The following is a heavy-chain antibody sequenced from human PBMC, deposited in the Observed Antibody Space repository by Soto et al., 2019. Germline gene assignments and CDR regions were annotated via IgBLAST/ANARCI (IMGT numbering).Heavy chain of an antibody. CDR1: GFSLSTSGMC. Sequence: SGPTLVNPTQTLTLTCTFSGFSLSTSGMCVSWIRKPPGKALEWLALIDWDDDKYYSTSLKTRLTISKDTSKNYVVLTMTNMDPVDTATYYCARIRNPHNYYYYYGMDVWGQGTTVTISS. CDR3: ARIRNPHNYYYYYGMDV. V-gene: IGHV2-70*01. J-gene: IGHJ6*02. CDR2: IDWDDDK.